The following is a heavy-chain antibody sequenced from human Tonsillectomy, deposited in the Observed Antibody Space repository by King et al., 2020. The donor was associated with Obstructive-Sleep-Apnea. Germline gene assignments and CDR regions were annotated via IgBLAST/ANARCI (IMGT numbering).Heavy chain of an antibody. CDR2: IFSDEDK. V-gene: IGHV2-5*02. CDR1: GFSLNSGTTG. CDR3: VHSTKGGTWPLFEF. D-gene: IGHD1-1*01. J-gene: IGHJ4*02. Sequence: TLKESGPTLVEPTQTLTVTCTFSGFSLNSGTTGVGWIRQPPENPLWWLGLIFSDEDKLYIPSLGCRVTFAKATSENQVVLILTNMYSLDTATYYCVHSTKGGTWPLFEFWGQGTLVTVSS.